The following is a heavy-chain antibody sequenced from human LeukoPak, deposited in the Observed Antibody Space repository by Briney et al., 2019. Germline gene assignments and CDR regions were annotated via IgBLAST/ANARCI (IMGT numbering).Heavy chain of an antibody. CDR3: AKELQSRGTSTYFDY. D-gene: IGHD2-2*01. Sequence: GGSLRLSCAASGFTFSSYAMSWVRQAPGKGLEWVSAISGSGGSTYYADSVKGRFTISRDNSKNTLYLQMNSLRAEDTAVYCCAKELQSRGTSTYFDYWGQGTLVTVSS. CDR2: ISGSGGST. J-gene: IGHJ4*02. V-gene: IGHV3-23*01. CDR1: GFTFSSYA.